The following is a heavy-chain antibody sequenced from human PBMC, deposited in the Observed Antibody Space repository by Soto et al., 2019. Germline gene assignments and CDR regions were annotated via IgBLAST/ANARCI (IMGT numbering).Heavy chain of an antibody. V-gene: IGHV3-48*02. CDR3: ARDLGWAFDS. Sequence: EVQLVESGGGSVQPGASLRLSCAASGFTFSTFSMHWVRQAPGRGLEWISYISGGGRPISYADSVKGRFTISRDNAKNSLYLQMDSLTEEDTAVYYCARDLGWAFDSWGQGTLVTVSS. J-gene: IGHJ4*02. CDR2: ISGGGRPI. D-gene: IGHD6-19*01. CDR1: GFTFSTFS.